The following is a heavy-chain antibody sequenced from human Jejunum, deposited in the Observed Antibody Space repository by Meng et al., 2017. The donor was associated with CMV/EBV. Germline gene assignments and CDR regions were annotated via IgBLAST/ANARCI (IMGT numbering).Heavy chain of an antibody. Sequence: VHLLASLVGVAQPGGSLRLSCAPSGFTFSAYNMHLFRHAPGKGLAWVAFIRYNGINKYYADSVKGRFTISRDNSKNTVHLEMSSLRVEDTAVYYCVKDLFYSFDYCGQGSLVTVSS. CDR1: GFTFSAYN. V-gene: IGHV3-30*02. CDR2: IRYNGINK. CDR3: VKDLFYSFDY. J-gene: IGHJ4*02. D-gene: IGHD4-11*01.